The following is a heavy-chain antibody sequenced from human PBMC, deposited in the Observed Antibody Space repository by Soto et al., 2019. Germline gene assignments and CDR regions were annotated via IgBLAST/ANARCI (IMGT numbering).Heavy chain of an antibody. Sequence: SQTLSLTCTVSGGSISSSSYYWGWIRQPPGKGLEWIGSIYYSGSTYYNLSLKSRVTISVDTSKNQFSLKLSSVTAADTAVYYCARVQRDDDYVWGSYQLGGVAFDIWGQGTMVTVSS. CDR3: ARVQRDDDYVWGSYQLGGVAFDI. V-gene: IGHV4-39*07. J-gene: IGHJ3*02. D-gene: IGHD3-16*02. CDR1: GGSISSSSYY. CDR2: IYYSGST.